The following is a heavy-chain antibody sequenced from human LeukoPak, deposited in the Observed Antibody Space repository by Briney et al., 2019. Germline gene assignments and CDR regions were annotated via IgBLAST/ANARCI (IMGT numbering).Heavy chain of an antibody. D-gene: IGHD3-10*01. V-gene: IGHV2-5*02. CDR1: GFSLSTGGVG. Sequence: SGPTLVKPTQTLTLTCSFSGFSLSTGGVGVGWIRQPPGKALEWLALIYWDDYERYSPSLQSRVTITKDTSKNQVVLTMTNMDPVDTATYYCAHRRGERIVGYYGSRTYYDYFDYWGQGTLVTVSS. CDR2: IYWDDYE. CDR3: AHRRGERIVGYYGSRTYYDYFDY. J-gene: IGHJ4*02.